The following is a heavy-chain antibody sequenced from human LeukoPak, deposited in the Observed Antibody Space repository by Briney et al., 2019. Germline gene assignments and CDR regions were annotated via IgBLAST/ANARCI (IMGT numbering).Heavy chain of an antibody. CDR3: ARGRIAAYDAFDI. D-gene: IGHD6-25*01. CDR2: IIPIFGTA. V-gene: IGHV1-69*05. J-gene: IGHJ3*02. Sequence: ASVKVSCKASGGTFSSYAISWVRQAPGQGLEWMGGIIPIFGTANYAQKFQGRVTITTDESTSTAYMELSSLRSEDTAVYYCARGRIAAYDAFDIWGQGTMVTVSS. CDR1: GGTFSSYA.